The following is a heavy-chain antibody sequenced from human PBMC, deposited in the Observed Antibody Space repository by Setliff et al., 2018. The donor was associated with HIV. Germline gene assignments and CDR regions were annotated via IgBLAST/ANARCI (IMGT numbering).Heavy chain of an antibody. V-gene: IGHV4-39*01. J-gene: IGHJ6*02. CDR3: ARRGDFFYYAMDV. CDR2: IYYTGST. CDR1: GGSISSNNYY. Sequence: SETLSLTCTVSGGSISSNNYYWGWIRQPPGKGLEWIGSIYYTGSTNYNPSLKSRVTISVDTSKNQFSLRLSSVTAADTAVYYRARRGDFFYYAMDVWGQGTTVTVSS.